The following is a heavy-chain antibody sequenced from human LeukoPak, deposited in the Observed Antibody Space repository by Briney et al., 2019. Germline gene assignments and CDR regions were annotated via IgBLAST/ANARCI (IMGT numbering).Heavy chain of an antibody. CDR3: AKETSSGNFVTIDC. D-gene: IGHD1-26*01. CDR2: ITGDGGGT. Sequence: GGSLRLSCAASGFTFRNYVMSWVRQVPGKGLEWVSAITGDGGGTNHADSVKGRFTISRDNSRNTLYLQMNSLRAEDAAVYYCAKETSSGNFVTIDCWGQGTLVTVSS. J-gene: IGHJ4*02. CDR1: GFTFRNYV. V-gene: IGHV3-23*01.